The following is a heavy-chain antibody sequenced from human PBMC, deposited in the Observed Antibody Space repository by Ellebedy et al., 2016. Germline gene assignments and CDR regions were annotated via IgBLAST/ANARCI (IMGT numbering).Heavy chain of an antibody. D-gene: IGHD3-22*01. CDR3: ARVRSSGFYSNYDLDV. CDR1: GFTFSRYG. J-gene: IGHJ6*02. CDR2: ILDDGNDK. V-gene: IGHV3-30*03. Sequence: GGSLRLXXAASGFTFSRYGMHWVRQAPGKGLEWVAAILDDGNDKNYRDSVKGRFTISRDNSKNRVYLQMNSLRVEDTAVYYCARVRSSGFYSNYDLDVWGQGTTVTVSS.